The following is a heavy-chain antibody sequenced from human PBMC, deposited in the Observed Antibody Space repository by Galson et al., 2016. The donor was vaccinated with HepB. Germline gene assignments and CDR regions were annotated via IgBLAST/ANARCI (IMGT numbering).Heavy chain of an antibody. Sequence: SPRLSCAASGFIFSDSYMTWIRQAPGMGLEWLSYISSSSADTYYADSVQGRFTISIDNANNSLFLQMNSLRVEDTAVYYCARARGHTDVALDIWGQGTMVTVSS. D-gene: IGHD3-10*01. V-gene: IGHV3-11*06. CDR1: GFIFSDSY. CDR3: ARARGHTDVALDI. J-gene: IGHJ3*02. CDR2: ISSSSADT.